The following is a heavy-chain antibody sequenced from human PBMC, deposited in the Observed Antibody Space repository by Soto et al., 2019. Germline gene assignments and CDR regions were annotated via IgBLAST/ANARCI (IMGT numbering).Heavy chain of an antibody. CDR3: VRENYYYGMDV. J-gene: IGHJ6*02. V-gene: IGHV3-66*01. CDR1: GFDASVNF. CDR2: INNAGST. Sequence: GGSLRLSCAASGFDASVNFMTWVRQGPGKGLEWVSAINNAGSTFYADSVKGRFTISRDDSKNTLFLQMNSLRVEDTAMFYCVRENYYYGMDVWGQGTAVTVSS.